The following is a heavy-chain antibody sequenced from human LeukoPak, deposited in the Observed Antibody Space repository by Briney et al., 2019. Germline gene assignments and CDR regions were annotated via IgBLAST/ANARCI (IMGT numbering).Heavy chain of an antibody. D-gene: IGHD6-19*01. CDR2: ISYDGSNK. J-gene: IGHJ4*02. V-gene: IGHV3-30*18. CDR1: GFTFSSYG. Sequence: GGSLRLSCAASGFTFSSYGMHWVRQAPGKGLEWVAVISYDGSNKYYADSVKGRFTISRDNSKNTLYLQMNSLRAEDTAVYYCAKTIAVAVGDYWGQGTLVTVSS. CDR3: AKTIAVAVGDY.